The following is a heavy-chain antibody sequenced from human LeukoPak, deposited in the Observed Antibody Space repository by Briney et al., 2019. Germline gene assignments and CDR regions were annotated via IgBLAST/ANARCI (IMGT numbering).Heavy chain of an antibody. CDR3: ASPGTYYYDSSGLDY. V-gene: IGHV4-4*09. CDR1: GGSISSYY. D-gene: IGHD3-22*01. CDR2: IYTSGST. Sequence: SETLSLTCTVSGGSISSYYWSWIRQPPGKGLEWIGYIYTSGSTNYNPSLKSRVTISVDTSKNQFSLKLSSVTAADTAVYYCASPGTYYYDSSGLDYWGQGTLVTVSS. J-gene: IGHJ4*02.